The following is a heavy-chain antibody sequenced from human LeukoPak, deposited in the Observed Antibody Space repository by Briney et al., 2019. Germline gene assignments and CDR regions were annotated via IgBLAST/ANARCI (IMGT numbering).Heavy chain of an antibody. V-gene: IGHV4-61*05. Sequence: SETLSLTCTVSGDSISSSHFFWGWIRQTPGKGLEWIGYIYYSGSTKYNPSLKSQVTISVDTSKNQFSLRLSSVTAADTAVYYCARGIDYDSSAYLDYWGQGTLVTVSS. CDR2: IYYSGST. J-gene: IGHJ4*02. CDR3: ARGIDYDSSAYLDY. D-gene: IGHD3-22*01. CDR1: GDSISSSHFF.